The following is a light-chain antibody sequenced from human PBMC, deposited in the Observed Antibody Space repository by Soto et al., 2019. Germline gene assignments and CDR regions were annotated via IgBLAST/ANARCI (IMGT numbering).Light chain of an antibody. V-gene: IGLV1-40*01. CDR2: SNA. CDR3: QSYDSSLNSYV. CDR1: SSDIGAGYD. Sequence: QSVLTQPPSVSEAPGQRVTISCTGTSSDIGAGYDVHWYQQLPGAAPTLLIYSNAIRPSGVPDRFSGSKSGTSASLAITGLRAEDEADYYCQSYDSSLNSYVFGTGTKVTVL. J-gene: IGLJ1*01.